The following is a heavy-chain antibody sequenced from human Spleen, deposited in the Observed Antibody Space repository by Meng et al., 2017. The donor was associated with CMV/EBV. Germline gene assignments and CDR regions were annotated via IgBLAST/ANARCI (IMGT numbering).Heavy chain of an antibody. CDR1: GFTFSSYA. V-gene: IGHV3-23*03. CDR2: IHSGGSR. CDR3: ARDGEYCSGGSCYSAGMDV. Sequence: GGSLRLSCAASGFTFSSYAMSWVRQAPGKGLEWVAVIHSGGSRYYADSVKGRFTISRDNSKNTLYLQMNSLRAEDTAVYYCARDGEYCSGGSCYSAGMDVWGQGTTVTVSS. D-gene: IGHD2-15*01. J-gene: IGHJ6*02.